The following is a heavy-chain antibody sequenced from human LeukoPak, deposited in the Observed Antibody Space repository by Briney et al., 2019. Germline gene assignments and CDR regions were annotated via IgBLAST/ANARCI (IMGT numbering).Heavy chain of an antibody. CDR1: GFTFSSYA. J-gene: IGHJ4*02. Sequence: GRSLRLSCAASGFTFSSYAMSWVRQAPGKGLEWVSAISGSGGSTYYADSVKGRFTISRDNSKNTLYLQMNSLRAEDTAVYYCAKATSSRITSFDYWGQGTLVTVSS. CDR3: AKATSSRITSFDY. D-gene: IGHD5-24*01. CDR2: ISGSGGST. V-gene: IGHV3-23*01.